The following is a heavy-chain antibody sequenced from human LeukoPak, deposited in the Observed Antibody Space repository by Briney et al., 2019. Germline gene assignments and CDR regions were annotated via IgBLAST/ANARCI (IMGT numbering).Heavy chain of an antibody. Sequence: GGSLRLSCVASGFSLGPYAMHWVRQPRGKGLEWVSHINADGGRTYYADAVKGRFTISRDNSKDSLYLGMTGLRAEDSAIYYCATWAFYHGLDVWGRGTTVTVSS. CDR1: GFSLGPYA. CDR2: INADGGRT. CDR3: ATWAFYHGLDV. V-gene: IGHV3-43*02. D-gene: IGHD2/OR15-2a*01. J-gene: IGHJ6*02.